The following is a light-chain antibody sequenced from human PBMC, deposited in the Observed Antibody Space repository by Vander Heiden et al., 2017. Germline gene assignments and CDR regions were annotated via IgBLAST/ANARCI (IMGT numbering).Light chain of an antibody. Sequence: QSALTQPASVSGSPRQSITISCTGTSRDVGSYNLVSWYQQHPGKAPNLMIYEGSKRPSGVSNRFSGSKSGNTASLTISGLQAEDEADYYCCSYAGSSTLKVFGTGTKVTVL. CDR2: EGS. CDR1: SRDVGSYNL. V-gene: IGLV2-23*01. CDR3: CSYAGSSTLKV. J-gene: IGLJ1*01.